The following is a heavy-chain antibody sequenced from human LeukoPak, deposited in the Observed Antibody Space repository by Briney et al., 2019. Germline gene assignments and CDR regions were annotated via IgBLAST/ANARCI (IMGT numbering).Heavy chain of an antibody. J-gene: IGHJ6*03. D-gene: IGHD2-8*01. V-gene: IGHV4-4*07. CDR1: GGSISSYY. CDR2: IYTSGST. CDR3: AKTQWGHYYMDV. Sequence: SETLSLTCTVSGGSISSYYWSWLRQPAGTGLEGIGRIYTSGSTNYNPSLKSRVTMSVDTSKNQFSLKLSSVTAADTAVYYCAKTQWGHYYMDVWGKGTTVTVSS.